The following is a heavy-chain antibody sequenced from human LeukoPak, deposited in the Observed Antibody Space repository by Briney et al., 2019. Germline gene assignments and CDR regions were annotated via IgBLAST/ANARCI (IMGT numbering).Heavy chain of an antibody. J-gene: IGHJ6*02. D-gene: IGHD2-15*01. CDR2: ISGSGGST. CDR3: AKSSGDYIPDYYYYAMDV. Sequence: GGSLRLSCAASGFTFRDYAMSWGRQAPGKGLEWVSTISGSGGSTYQADSVKGRFTTSRDNSQNTVYLQMNSLRVEDTAVYYCAKSSGDYIPDYYYYAMDVWGQGPTVTVSS. V-gene: IGHV3-23*01. CDR1: GFTFRDYA.